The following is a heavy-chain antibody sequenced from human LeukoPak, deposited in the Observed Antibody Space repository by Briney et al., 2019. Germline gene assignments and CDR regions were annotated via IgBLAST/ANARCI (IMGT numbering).Heavy chain of an antibody. Sequence: GESLKISCKGSGYSFTSYWIGWVRQMPGKGLEWMGIIYPGDSDTRYSPSFQGQVTISADKSISTAYLQWSSLKASDTAMYYCARPILAVAGTGAFDIWGQGTMVTVSS. V-gene: IGHV5-51*01. D-gene: IGHD6-19*01. CDR2: IYPGDSDT. CDR1: GYSFTSYW. CDR3: ARPILAVAGTGAFDI. J-gene: IGHJ3*02.